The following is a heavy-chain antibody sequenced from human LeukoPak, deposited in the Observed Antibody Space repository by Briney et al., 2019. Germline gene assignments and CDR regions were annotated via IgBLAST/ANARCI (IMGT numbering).Heavy chain of an antibody. V-gene: IGHV3-21*01. D-gene: IGHD6-6*01. J-gene: IGHJ4*02. CDR2: ISSSSSYI. Sequence: GGSLRLSCAASGFTFSSYSMNWVRQAPGKGLEWVSSISSSSSYIYYADSVKGRFTISRDNAKNSLYLQMNSLRAEDTAVYYCARERRYSSSSYDYWGQGTLVTVSS. CDR3: ARERRYSSSSYDY. CDR1: GFTFSSYS.